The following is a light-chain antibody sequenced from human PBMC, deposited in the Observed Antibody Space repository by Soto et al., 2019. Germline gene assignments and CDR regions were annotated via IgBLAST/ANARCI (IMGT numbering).Light chain of an antibody. CDR1: QSVPSTY. CDR3: QQFGNSPWT. V-gene: IGKV3-20*01. Sequence: VLSQSPGRVSLSPGERATLSCRASQSVPSTYFAWYQQKPGQPPSLLISGTSNRATGTPDRFSGSGSGTDFTLTISRLEPEDFAVYFCQQFGNSPWTFGQGTKVEI. CDR2: GTS. J-gene: IGKJ1*01.